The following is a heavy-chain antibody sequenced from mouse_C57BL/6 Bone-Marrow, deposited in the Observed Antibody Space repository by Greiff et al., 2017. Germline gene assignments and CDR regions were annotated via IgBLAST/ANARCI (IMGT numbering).Heavy chain of an antibody. D-gene: IGHD1-2*01. Sequence: EVHLVESGGGLVQPKGSLKLSCAASGFSFTTYAMNWVRQAPGQGLEWVARIRSKSNNYATYYAVSVKDRFTISRDDSESVLYLHTKNLKTEETAMYYCVSRGDYGFGGWGQGATLA. J-gene: IGHJ2*01. CDR1: GFSFTTYA. V-gene: IGHV10-1*01. CDR2: IRSKSNNYAT. CDR3: VSRGDYGFGG.